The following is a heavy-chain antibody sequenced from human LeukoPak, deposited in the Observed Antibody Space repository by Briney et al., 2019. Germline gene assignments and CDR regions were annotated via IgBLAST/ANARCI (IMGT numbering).Heavy chain of an antibody. D-gene: IGHD2-21*01. CDR1: GYTFTGYY. CDR3: ASAFGAYCGGDCYLGI. V-gene: IGHV1-2*02. CDR2: INPNSGGT. J-gene: IGHJ3*02. Sequence: ASVKVSCKASGYTFTGYYMHWVRQAPGQGLEWMGWINPNSGGTNYAQKFQGRVTMTRDTSISTAYMELSRLRSDDTAVYYCASAFGAYCGGDCYLGIWGQGTMVTVSS.